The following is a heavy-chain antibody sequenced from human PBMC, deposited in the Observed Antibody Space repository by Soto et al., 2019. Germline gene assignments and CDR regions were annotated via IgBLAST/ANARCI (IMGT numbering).Heavy chain of an antibody. D-gene: IGHD1-26*01. J-gene: IGHJ6*02. CDR1: EFTVSSNY. Sequence: GSLRLSCAASEFTVSSNYMDWVGQAPGKGLECVSTIYSGGSTYYADSVKGRFTISRDNSKNMLYLQMNNLRAEDTAVYYCAGRVGATNYGMDVWGQGTTVTVSS. V-gene: IGHV3-53*01. CDR2: IYSGGST. CDR3: AGRVGATNYGMDV.